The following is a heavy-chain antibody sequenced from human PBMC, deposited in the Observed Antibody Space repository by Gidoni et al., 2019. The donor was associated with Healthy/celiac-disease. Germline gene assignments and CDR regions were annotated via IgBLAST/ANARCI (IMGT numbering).Heavy chain of an antibody. CDR2: IYYSGST. D-gene: IGHD3-3*01. V-gene: IGHV4-39*01. CDR1: GGSISSRSYY. Sequence: QLQLQESGPGLVKPSETLSLTCTVSGGSISSRSYYWGWIRQPPGKGLEWIGSIYYSGSTYSNPSLKSRVTISVDTSKNQFSLKLSSVTAADTAVYYCARLTRYDFWSGQQLGWFDPWGQGTLVTVSS. J-gene: IGHJ5*02. CDR3: ARLTRYDFWSGQQLGWFDP.